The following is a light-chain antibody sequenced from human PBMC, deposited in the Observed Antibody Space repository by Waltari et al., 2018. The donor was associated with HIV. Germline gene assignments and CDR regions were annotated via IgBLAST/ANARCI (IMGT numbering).Light chain of an antibody. J-gene: IGLJ1*01. CDR1: SSDVGSYNL. Sequence: QSALTQPASVSGSPGQSITISCTGTSSDVGSYNLVSWYQHHPGKAPKRMIFEVTNRPSGVSNRFSGSKSGNTASLTISGLQADDEADYYCCSYAGSSAFVFGTGTKVTVL. CDR2: EVT. CDR3: CSYAGSSAFV. V-gene: IGLV2-23*02.